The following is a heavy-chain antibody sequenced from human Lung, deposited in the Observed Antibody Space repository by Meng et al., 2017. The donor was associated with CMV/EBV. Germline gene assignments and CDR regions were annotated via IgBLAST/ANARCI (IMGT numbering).Heavy chain of an antibody. CDR1: GFTFSSYW. V-gene: IGHV3-74*01. Sequence: LSLTCAASGFTFSSYWMHWVRQAPGKGLVWVSRINSDGSSTSYADSVKGRFTISRDNAKNTLYLQMNSLRAEDTAVYYCARDHYYDSSGLDDWGQGTLVTVSS. D-gene: IGHD3-22*01. CDR3: ARDHYYDSSGLDD. J-gene: IGHJ4*02. CDR2: INSDGSST.